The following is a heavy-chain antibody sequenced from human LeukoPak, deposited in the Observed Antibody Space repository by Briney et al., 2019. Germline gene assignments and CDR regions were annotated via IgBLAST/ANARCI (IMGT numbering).Heavy chain of an antibody. V-gene: IGHV3-23*01. J-gene: IGHJ3*02. CDR2: ITGSGGNT. CDR3: AKGGSSGWDTPADI. D-gene: IGHD6-19*01. CDR1: GFTFSSYA. Sequence: GGSLRLSCAASGFTFSSYAMSWVRQAPGKGLECVSGITGSGGNTFYADSVKGRFTISRDTSKNTLYLQMNSLRAEDTAIYYCAKGGSSGWDTPADIRGQGTMVTVSS.